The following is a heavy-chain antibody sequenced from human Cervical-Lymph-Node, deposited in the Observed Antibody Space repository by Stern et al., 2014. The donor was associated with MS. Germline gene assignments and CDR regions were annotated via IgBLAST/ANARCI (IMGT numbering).Heavy chain of an antibody. J-gene: IGHJ4*02. CDR2: IFPGGSDI. Sequence: QLVQSGPEVKRPGESLKISCQASGYTFTSYWIGWVRQMPGKGLEWIAIIFPGGSDIRYSPSFQGQVTISADKSSSTAYLQWNNPKASDTAIYYCARQRYFDYWGQGTLVTVSS. CDR3: ARQRYFDY. V-gene: IGHV5-51*01. CDR1: GYTFTSYW.